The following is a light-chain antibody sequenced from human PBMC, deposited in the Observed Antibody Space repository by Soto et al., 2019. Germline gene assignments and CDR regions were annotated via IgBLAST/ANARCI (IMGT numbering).Light chain of an antibody. CDR2: GTS. CDR1: QTVTKSY. V-gene: IGKV3-20*01. CDR3: QQSGSSPWT. Sequence: TVLTHAPGTLSLSPGERATLYYSTSQTVTKSYLAWYQQKPGQAPRLLIFGTSSRATGVPDRFSGSGSGTDFTLTISSLEPEDFAVYFCQQSGSSPWTFGHGTKVDIK. J-gene: IGKJ1*01.